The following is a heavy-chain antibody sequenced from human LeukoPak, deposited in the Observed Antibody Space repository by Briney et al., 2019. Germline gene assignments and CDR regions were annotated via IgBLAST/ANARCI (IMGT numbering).Heavy chain of an antibody. D-gene: IGHD2-2*01. CDR1: GFTFSSYS. CDR2: ISSSSSYI. CDR3: AREDIVVVPAAKRIDY. Sequence: GGSLRLSCAASGFTFSSYSMNWVRQAPGKGLEWVSSISSSSSYIYYADSVKGRFTISRDNAKNSLYLQMNSLRAEDTAVYYCAREDIVVVPAAKRIDYWGQATLVTVSS. J-gene: IGHJ4*02. V-gene: IGHV3-21*01.